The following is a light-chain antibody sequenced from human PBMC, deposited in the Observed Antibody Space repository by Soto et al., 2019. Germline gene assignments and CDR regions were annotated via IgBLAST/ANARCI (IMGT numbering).Light chain of an antibody. CDR3: QQRSTWPPFT. Sequence: EIVLTQSPATLSLSPGERATLSCRASQSINRHLAWYRQKPGQAPRLLIYDASNRATGIPARFSGSGSGTDFTLTIGSLEPEDFAVYYCQQRSTWPPFTFGPGTKVDIK. CDR1: QSINRH. CDR2: DAS. V-gene: IGKV3-11*01. J-gene: IGKJ3*01.